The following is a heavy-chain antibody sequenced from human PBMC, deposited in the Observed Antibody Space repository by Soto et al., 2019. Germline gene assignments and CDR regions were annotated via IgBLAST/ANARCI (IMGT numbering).Heavy chain of an antibody. V-gene: IGHV1-18*01. Sequence: ASVKVSCKASGYIFVNYGIAWVRQAPRQGLEWMGWISPYTGNTHSASKVQGRLTMTTDTSTSTAYMDLGSLTSDDTAVYYCVMVDNYVTPTPQDVWGQGTTVT. CDR2: ISPYTGNT. CDR1: GYIFVNYG. D-gene: IGHD3-16*01. J-gene: IGHJ6*02. CDR3: VMVDNYVTPTPQDV.